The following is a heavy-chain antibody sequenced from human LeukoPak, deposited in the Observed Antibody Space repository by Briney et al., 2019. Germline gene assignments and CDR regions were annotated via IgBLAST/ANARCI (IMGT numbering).Heavy chain of an antibody. CDR2: ISSSGSTI. CDR1: GFTFSTYE. V-gene: IGHV3-48*03. CDR3: ASNRPKGSGYAFDI. J-gene: IGHJ3*02. D-gene: IGHD6-25*01. Sequence: GGSLRLSCAASGFTFSTYEMNWVRQAPGKGLEWVAYISSSGSTIYYADSVKGRFTISRDNAKNSLYLQMNSLRAEDTAVYYCASNRPKGSGYAFDIWRQRTMVTVSS.